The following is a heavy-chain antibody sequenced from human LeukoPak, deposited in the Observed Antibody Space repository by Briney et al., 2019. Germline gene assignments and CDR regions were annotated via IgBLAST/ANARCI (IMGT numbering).Heavy chain of an antibody. Sequence: GGSLRLSCAASGFTFSDYYMSWVRQAPGKGLEWVSGINWNGGRTGYADSVKGRFTISRDNAKNSLYLQMNSLRAEDTGLYYCAGAADNWFDPWGQGTLVTVSS. V-gene: IGHV3-20*04. J-gene: IGHJ5*02. CDR1: GFTFSDYY. D-gene: IGHD4-17*01. CDR3: AGAADNWFDP. CDR2: INWNGGRT.